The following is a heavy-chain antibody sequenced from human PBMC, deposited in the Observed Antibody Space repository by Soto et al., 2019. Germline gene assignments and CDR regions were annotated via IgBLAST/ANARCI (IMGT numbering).Heavy chain of an antibody. CDR2: MNPNSGNT. CDR3: ARRRVIEARRGGLKKWFDP. D-gene: IGHD6-6*01. CDR1: GYTFTSYD. J-gene: IGHJ5*02. V-gene: IGHV1-8*01. Sequence: ASVKVSCKASGYTFTSYDINWVRQATGQGPEWMGWMNPNSGNTGYAQKFQGRVTMTRNTSISTAYMELSSLRSEDTAVYYCARRRVIEARRGGLKKWFDPWGQGTLVTVSS.